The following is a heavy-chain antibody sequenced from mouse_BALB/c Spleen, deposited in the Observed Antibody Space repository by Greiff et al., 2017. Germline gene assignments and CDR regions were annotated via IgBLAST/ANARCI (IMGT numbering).Heavy chain of an antibody. CDR1: GFSLTSYG. Sequence: VQLVESGPGLVQPSQSLSITCTVSGFSLTSYGVHWVRQSPGKGLEWLGVIWSGGSTDYNAAFISRLSISKDNSKSQVFFKMNSLQADDTAIYYCARNLLLLGDAMDYWGQGTSVTVSS. J-gene: IGHJ4*01. CDR2: IWSGGST. V-gene: IGHV2-4-1*01. D-gene: IGHD1-1*01. CDR3: ARNLLLLGDAMDY.